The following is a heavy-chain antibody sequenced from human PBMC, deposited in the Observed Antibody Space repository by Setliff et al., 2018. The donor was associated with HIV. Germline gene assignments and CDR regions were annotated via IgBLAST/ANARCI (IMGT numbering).Heavy chain of an antibody. CDR1: GDSISSGGSY. Sequence: SETLSLTCTVTGDSISSGGSYWNWIRQHPGKGLEWVGYIFHGGSTYYKPSLKRRVSISVDTSKNQFSLKLRSVTAADTAVYYCARKGSSSRSQEYYYDFWGQGTLVTVSS. CDR2: IFHGGST. CDR3: ARKGSSSRSQEYYYDF. D-gene: IGHD6-13*01. J-gene: IGHJ4*02. V-gene: IGHV4-31*03.